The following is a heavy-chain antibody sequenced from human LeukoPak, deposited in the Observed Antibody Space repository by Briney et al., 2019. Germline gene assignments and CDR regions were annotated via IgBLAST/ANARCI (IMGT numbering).Heavy chain of an antibody. CDR1: GFTFSGYW. D-gene: IGHD2-21*02. V-gene: IGHV3-74*01. CDR3: ATRVFCGGDCYSSHGMDV. Sequence: GGSLRLSCAASGFTFSGYWMHWVRQAPGKGLVWVSRINKYGSTTSYAHSVKGRFTISRDNAKNTLDLQMNSLRAEDTAVYYCATRVFCGGDCYSSHGMDVWGPGTTVTVSS. CDR2: INKYGSTT. J-gene: IGHJ6*02.